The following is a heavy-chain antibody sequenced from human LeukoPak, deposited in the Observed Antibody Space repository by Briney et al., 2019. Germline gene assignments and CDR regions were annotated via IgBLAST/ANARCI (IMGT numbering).Heavy chain of an antibody. Sequence: PGGSLRLSCTASGFTFSDYYMTWIRQAPGKGLECVSYISSGSSTMYYGDSVKGRFTISRDNAKNSLYLQMNSLRVEDTAVYYCARLSSTWRSDYWGQGTLVTVSS. CDR2: ISSGSSTM. CDR1: GFTFSDYY. D-gene: IGHD6-13*01. J-gene: IGHJ4*02. V-gene: IGHV3-11*01. CDR3: ARLSSTWRSDY.